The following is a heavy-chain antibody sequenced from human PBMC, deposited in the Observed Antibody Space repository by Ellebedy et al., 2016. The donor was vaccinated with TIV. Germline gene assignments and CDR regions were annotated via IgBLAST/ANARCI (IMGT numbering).Heavy chain of an antibody. Sequence: MPGGSLRLSCAVYGGSFSGYYWSWIRQPPGKGLEWIGEINHSGSTNYNPSLRGRLTMSVDTFEDQFSLSLISGTAADTAVYYCARFRVAGVRGNPRFDYWGQGTLVTVSS. CDR2: INHSGST. D-gene: IGHD6-19*01. J-gene: IGHJ4*02. CDR1: GGSFSGYY. V-gene: IGHV4-34*01. CDR3: ARFRVAGVRGNPRFDY.